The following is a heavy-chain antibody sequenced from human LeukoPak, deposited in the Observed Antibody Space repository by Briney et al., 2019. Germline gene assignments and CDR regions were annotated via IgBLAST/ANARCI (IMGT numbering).Heavy chain of an antibody. CDR2: IYYSGST. CDR1: GGSISSSSYY. V-gene: IGHV4-39*07. D-gene: IGHD1-14*01. CDR3: ASPELSGPDAFDI. Sequence: SETLSLTCTVSGGSISSSSYYWGWIRQPPGKGLEWIGSIYYSGSTYYNPSLKSRVTISVDTSKNQFSLKLSSVTAADTAVYYCASPELSGPDAFDIWGQGTMVTVSS. J-gene: IGHJ3*02.